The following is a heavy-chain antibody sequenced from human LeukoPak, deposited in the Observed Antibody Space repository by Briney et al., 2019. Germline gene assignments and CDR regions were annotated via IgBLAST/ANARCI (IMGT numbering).Heavy chain of an antibody. CDR1: GFTFSSYS. D-gene: IGHD3-22*01. CDR3: AKGDSSGYYAYYFDY. V-gene: IGHV3-48*01. Sequence: GGSLRLSCVASGFTFSSYSMNWVRQAPGKGLEWVSYISITSDTIYYAESVKGRFTISRDNAKNSLSLQMNSLRAEDTAVYYCAKGDSSGYYAYYFDYWGQGTLVTVSS. CDR2: ISITSDTI. J-gene: IGHJ4*02.